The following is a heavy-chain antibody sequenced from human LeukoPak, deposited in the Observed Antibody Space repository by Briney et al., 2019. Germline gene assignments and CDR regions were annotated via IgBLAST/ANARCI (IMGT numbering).Heavy chain of an antibody. V-gene: IGHV4-4*02. D-gene: IGHD2-15*01. CDR2: IYPSGST. CDR1: GGSISNSNW. J-gene: IGHJ4*02. CDR3: AKQLGYCSDGSCYFPY. Sequence: PSGTLSLTCTVSGGSISNSNWWSWVRQTPGKGLEWIGEIYPSGSTNYNPSLKSRVTISVDKSKNQYSLNLSSVTAADTAVYYCAKQLGYCSDGSCYFPYWGQGTLVTVSS.